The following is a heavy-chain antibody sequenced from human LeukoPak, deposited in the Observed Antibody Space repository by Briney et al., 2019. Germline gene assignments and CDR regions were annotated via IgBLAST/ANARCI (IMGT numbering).Heavy chain of an antibody. J-gene: IGHJ4*02. CDR2: NKSKTDGGTT. CDR3: TTDSRPLCSGGSCYPVD. V-gene: IGHV3-15*01. CDR1: GFTFINAW. Sequence: GALRLSCGAPGFTFINAWMSWVRQAPRKGLELGGRNKSKTDGGTTEYGAPVKDRFTISRDDSKNTLYLQMNSLKTEDTAVYYCTTDSRPLCSGGSCYPVDWGQGALVTVSS. D-gene: IGHD2-15*01.